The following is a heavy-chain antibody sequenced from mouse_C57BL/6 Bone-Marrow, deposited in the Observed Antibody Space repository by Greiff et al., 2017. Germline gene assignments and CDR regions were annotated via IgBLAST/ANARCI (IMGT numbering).Heavy chain of an antibody. CDR2: IYPGDGDT. J-gene: IGHJ2*01. CDR1: GYAFSSSW. Sequence: QVQLQQSGPELVKPGASVKISCKASGYAFSSSWMNWVKQRPGKGLEWIGRIYPGDGDTNYNGKFKGKATLTADTSSSTAYMQLSSLTSEDSAVYFCAFYYGNYYWGQGTTLTVSS. CDR3: AFYYGNYY. D-gene: IGHD2-1*01. V-gene: IGHV1-82*01.